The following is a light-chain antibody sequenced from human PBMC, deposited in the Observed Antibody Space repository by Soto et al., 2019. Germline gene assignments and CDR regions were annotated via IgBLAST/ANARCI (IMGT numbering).Light chain of an antibody. V-gene: IGKV3-20*01. CDR2: NAS. J-gene: IGKJ1*01. Sequence: IVLTQSPGTLSLSPGXRATLSCRASQTVSSGFLAWYQQRPGQAPRLIIYNASSRATGIPDRFSGSGSGTDFTLTISRLEPEDFAMYYCQQYGNSPRTFGQGTKVDSK. CDR1: QTVSSGF. CDR3: QQYGNSPRT.